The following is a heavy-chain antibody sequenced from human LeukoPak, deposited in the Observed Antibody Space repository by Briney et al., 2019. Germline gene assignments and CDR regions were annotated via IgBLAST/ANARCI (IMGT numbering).Heavy chain of an antibody. CDR3: ARNIVGPYYFDY. D-gene: IGHD1-26*01. J-gene: IGHJ4*02. CDR1: GGTFSSYA. Sequence: ASVKVSCKASGGTFSSYAISWVRQAPGQGLEWMGGIIPIFGTANYAQKFQGRVTITTDESTSTAYMELSSLRSEDTAVHYCARNIVGPYYFDYWGQGTLVTVSS. V-gene: IGHV1-69*05. CDR2: IIPIFGTA.